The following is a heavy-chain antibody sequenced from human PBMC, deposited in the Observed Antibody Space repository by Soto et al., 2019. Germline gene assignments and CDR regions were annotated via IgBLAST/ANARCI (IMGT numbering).Heavy chain of an antibody. CDR1: GFTFSLYA. D-gene: IGHD3-22*01. J-gene: IGHJ4*02. V-gene: IGHV3-21*01. Sequence: GGSLRLSCAASGFTFSLYAMIWVRQAPGKGLEWVSSVSIGSSYIYSADSLKGRFTISRDDAKNSLYLQMNSLRADDTAIYYCVRARATDSRPDYWGQGYMVAVS. CDR3: VRARATDSRPDY. CDR2: VSIGSSYI.